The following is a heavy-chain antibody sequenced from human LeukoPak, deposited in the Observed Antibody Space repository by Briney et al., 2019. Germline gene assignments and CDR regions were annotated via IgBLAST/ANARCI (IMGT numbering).Heavy chain of an antibody. D-gene: IGHD4-17*01. CDR2: IYYSGST. CDR1: GGSISSGDYY. J-gene: IGHJ4*02. Sequence: SQTLSLTCTVSGGSISSGDYYWSWIRQPPGKGLEWIGYIYYSGSTYYNPSLKSRVTISVDTSKNQFSLKLSSVTAADTAVYYCARMTTVTMPFDYWGQGTLVTASS. CDR3: ARMTTVTMPFDY. V-gene: IGHV4-30-4*01.